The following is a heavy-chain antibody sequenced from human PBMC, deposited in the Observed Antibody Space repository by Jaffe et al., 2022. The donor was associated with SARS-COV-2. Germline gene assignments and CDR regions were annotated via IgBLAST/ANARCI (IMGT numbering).Heavy chain of an antibody. D-gene: IGHD3-10*01. Sequence: EVQLVESGGGLVKPGGSLRLSCAASGFTFSNAWMSWVRQAPGKGLEWVGRIKSKTDGGTTDYAAPVKGRFTISRDDSKNTLYLQMNSLKTEDTAVYYCTTVHGSGSYYHYYYYMDVWGKGTTVTVSS. CDR2: IKSKTDGGTT. J-gene: IGHJ6*03. V-gene: IGHV3-15*01. CDR1: GFTFSNAW. CDR3: TTVHGSGSYYHYYYYMDV.